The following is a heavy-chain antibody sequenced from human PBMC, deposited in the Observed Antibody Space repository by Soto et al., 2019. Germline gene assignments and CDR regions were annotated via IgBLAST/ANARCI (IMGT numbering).Heavy chain of an antibody. CDR1: GGSISNYY. V-gene: IGHV4-59*08. CDR2: IYYSGST. J-gene: IGHJ4*02. Sequence: QVQLQESGPGLVKPSETLSLTCTVSGGSISNYYWSWIRQPPGKGLEWIGYIYYSGSTNYNPSLKSRVTISVDTSKNQFSLKLNSMTAADTAVYYCARHNYGSGSTYFDYWGQGTLVTVSS. D-gene: IGHD3-10*01. CDR3: ARHNYGSGSTYFDY.